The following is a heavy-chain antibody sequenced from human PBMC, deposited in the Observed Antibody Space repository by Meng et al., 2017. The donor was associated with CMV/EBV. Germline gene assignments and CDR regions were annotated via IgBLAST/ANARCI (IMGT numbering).Heavy chain of an antibody. CDR2: IYYSGST. V-gene: IGHV4-59*01. D-gene: IGHD6-13*01. CDR1: GGSISSYY. Sequence: SETLSLTCTVSGGSISSYYWSWIRQPPGKELEWIGYIYYSGSTNYNPSLKSRVTISVDTSKNQFSLKLSSVTAADTAVYYCAGQNVAAAAGTVFDYWGQGTLVTVSS. CDR3: AGQNVAAAAGTVFDY. J-gene: IGHJ4*02.